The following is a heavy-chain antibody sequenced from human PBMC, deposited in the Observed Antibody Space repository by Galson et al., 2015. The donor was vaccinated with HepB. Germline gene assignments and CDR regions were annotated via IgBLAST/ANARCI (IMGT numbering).Heavy chain of an antibody. CDR1: GFSFSSHW. CDR3: ARDHVAPGLIFDY. Sequence: SLRLSCAASGFSFSSHWMTWVRQAPGKGLECVANINQDGSEKYYMDSVKGRVTVSRDNAKNSLYLQMNSLRAEDTAIYYCARDHVAPGLIFDYWGQGSLVTVSS. CDR2: INQDGSEK. J-gene: IGHJ4*02. D-gene: IGHD2-21*01. V-gene: IGHV3-7*03.